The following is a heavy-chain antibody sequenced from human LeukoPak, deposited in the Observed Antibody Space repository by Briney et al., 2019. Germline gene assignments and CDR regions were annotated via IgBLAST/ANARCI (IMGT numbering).Heavy chain of an antibody. CDR2: INHSGST. V-gene: IGHV4-34*01. CDR3: ARELMDYDFWSGYYPKYYFDY. CDR1: GGSFSGYY. J-gene: IGHJ4*02. Sequence: PSETLSLTCAVYGGSFSGYYWSWIRQPPRKGQEWIGEINHSGSTKYNPSLKSRVTISVDTSKNQFSLKLRSVPAADTAVYYCARELMDYDFWSGYYPKYYFDYWVQGSLVSVSS. D-gene: IGHD3-3*01.